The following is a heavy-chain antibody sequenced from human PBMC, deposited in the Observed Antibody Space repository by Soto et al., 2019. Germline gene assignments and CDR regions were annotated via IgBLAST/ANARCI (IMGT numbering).Heavy chain of an antibody. J-gene: IGHJ4*02. CDR2: INAGNGNT. CDR3: ARDGGRTYYYDSSGYKIDY. CDR1: GYTFTSYA. V-gene: IGHV1-3*01. Sequence: QVQLVQSGAEVKKPGASVKVSCKASGYTFTSYAMHWVRQAPGQRLEWMGWINAGNGNTKYSQKFQGRVTITRDTSASTAYMELSSLRSDDTAVYYCARDGGRTYYYDSSGYKIDYWGQGTLVTVSS. D-gene: IGHD3-22*01.